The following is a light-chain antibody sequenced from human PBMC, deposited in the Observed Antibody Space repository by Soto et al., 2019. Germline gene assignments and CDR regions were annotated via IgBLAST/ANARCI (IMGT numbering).Light chain of an antibody. CDR3: QQYNYWPPLT. V-gene: IGKV3-15*01. CDR2: GAS. Sequence: EILMTQSPSTLPVSPGERPTLSCRASQSVSSNLAWYQQNPGKAPRLLIAGASTRATGIPARFSGSGSGTVFTLTLSSQQSEDFAGYYCQQYNYWPPLTFGQGTKVESK. J-gene: IGKJ1*01. CDR1: QSVSSN.